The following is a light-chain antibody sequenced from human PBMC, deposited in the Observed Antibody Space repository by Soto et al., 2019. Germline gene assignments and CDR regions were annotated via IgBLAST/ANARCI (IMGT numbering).Light chain of an antibody. CDR3: QQYNDWLWT. J-gene: IGKJ1*01. CDR1: QSVSNN. V-gene: IGKV3-15*01. CDR2: GTS. Sequence: EILMTQSPATLSGSPGERATLSCRASQSVSNNLAWYQHIPSQAPRLLIYGTSTRATGIPAMFSGSGSGTEFTLPISSLQSEDFAVYYCQQYNDWLWTFGQGTKVEMK.